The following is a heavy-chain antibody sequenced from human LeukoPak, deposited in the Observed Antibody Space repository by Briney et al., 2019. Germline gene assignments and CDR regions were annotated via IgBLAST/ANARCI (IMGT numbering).Heavy chain of an antibody. D-gene: IGHD3-22*01. V-gene: IGHV3-66*01. CDR1: GFTVSSNY. CDR3: ARDPPDTYYYDSSGYAPGWFDP. Sequence: PGGSLRLSCAASGFTVSSNYMSWVRQAPGKGLEWVSVIYSGGSTYYADSVKGRFTISRDNSKNTLYLQMNSLRAEDTAVYYCARDPPDTYYYDSSGYAPGWFDPWGQGTLVTVSS. CDR2: IYSGGST. J-gene: IGHJ5*02.